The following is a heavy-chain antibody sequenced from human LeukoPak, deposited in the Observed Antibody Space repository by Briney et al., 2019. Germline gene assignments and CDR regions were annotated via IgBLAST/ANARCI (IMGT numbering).Heavy chain of an antibody. V-gene: IGHV4-39*07. Sequence: SETLSLTCTVSGGSISSSSYYWAWIRQPPGKGLEWMGTIHYSGNTYYNASLKSRVTISVDTSKNQFSLKLSSVTAADTAVYYCALLRELLGYIDYWGQGTLVTVSS. D-gene: IGHD3-10*01. CDR3: ALLRELLGYIDY. CDR1: GGSISSSSYY. CDR2: IHYSGNT. J-gene: IGHJ4*02.